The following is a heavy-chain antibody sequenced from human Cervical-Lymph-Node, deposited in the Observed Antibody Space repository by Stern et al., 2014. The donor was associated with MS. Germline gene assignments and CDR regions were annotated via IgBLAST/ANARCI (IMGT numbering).Heavy chain of an antibody. CDR2: IKQDGSEE. CDR3: ARDGTLVPAPIPYFYYGMDV. Sequence: EVQLVESGGGLVQPGGSLRLSCAASGFTFSSYWMTWVRQAPGKGLEWVANIKQDGSEEYYVDSVKGRFTISRDNAKNSLYLQMNGLRAEDTAVYYCARDGTLVPAPIPYFYYGMDVWGQGTTVIVSS. D-gene: IGHD2-2*01. CDR1: GFTFSSYW. J-gene: IGHJ6*02. V-gene: IGHV3-7*01.